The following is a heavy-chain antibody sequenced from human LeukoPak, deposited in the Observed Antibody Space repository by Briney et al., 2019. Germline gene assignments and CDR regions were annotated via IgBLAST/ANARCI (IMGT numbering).Heavy chain of an antibody. CDR2: FDPEDGET. D-gene: IGHD3-22*01. CDR3: ATGGGYSVYDSSGYYRY. CDR1: GYTLTELS. Sequence: ASVKVSCKVSGYTLTELSMHWVRQAPGKGLEWMGGFDPEDGETIYAQKFQGRVTMTEDTSTDTAYMELSSLRSEDTAVYYCATGGGYSVYDSSGYYRYWGQGTLVTVSS. V-gene: IGHV1-24*01. J-gene: IGHJ4*02.